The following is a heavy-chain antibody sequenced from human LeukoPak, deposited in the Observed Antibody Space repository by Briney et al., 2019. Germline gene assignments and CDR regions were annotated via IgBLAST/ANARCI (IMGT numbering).Heavy chain of an antibody. J-gene: IGHJ4*02. D-gene: IGHD6-13*01. V-gene: IGHV3-20*04. Sequence: GGSLRLSCAASGFTFGDYDMSWVRQAPGKGLEWVSGINWNGDSTTYADSVKGRFTISRDNAKNSLYLEMNSLRGEDTAFYYCARGPYIGSRFPLGFRGQGTLVTVSA. CDR3: ARGPYIGSRFPLGF. CDR1: GFTFGDYD. CDR2: INWNGDST.